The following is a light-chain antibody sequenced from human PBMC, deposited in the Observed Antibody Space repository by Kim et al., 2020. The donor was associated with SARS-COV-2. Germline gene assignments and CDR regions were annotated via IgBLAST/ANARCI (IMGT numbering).Light chain of an antibody. CDR3: QQYGSSPVYS. CDR1: QSLTTSY. Sequence: EIVLTQSPGTLSLSPGERAALSCRASQSLTTSYLAWYQQKPGQAPRLLIYGASTRATGIPDRFTGSGSGTDFTLTISRLEPEDFAVYYCQQYGSSPVYSFGQGTKL. CDR2: GAS. V-gene: IGKV3-20*01. J-gene: IGKJ2*03.